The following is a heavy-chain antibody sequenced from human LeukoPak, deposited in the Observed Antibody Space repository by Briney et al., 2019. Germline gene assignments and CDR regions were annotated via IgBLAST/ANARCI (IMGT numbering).Heavy chain of an antibody. CDR1: GGTFSSYA. CDR3: ASNYYDYVWGSYRYHGDYYYYYMDV. V-gene: IGHV1-69*06. CDR2: IIPIFGTA. D-gene: IGHD3-16*02. Sequence: SVKVSCKASGGTFSSYAISWVRQAPGQGLEWMGGIIPIFGTANYAQKFQGRVTITADKSTSTAYMELSSLRSEDTAVYYCASNYYDYVWGSYRYHGDYYYYYMDVWGKGTTVTVSS. J-gene: IGHJ6*03.